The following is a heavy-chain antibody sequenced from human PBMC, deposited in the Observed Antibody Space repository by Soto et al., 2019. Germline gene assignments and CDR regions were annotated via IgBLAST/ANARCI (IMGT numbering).Heavy chain of an antibody. CDR3: ARDRAGRLFEWLFSYYFDY. CDR1: GFTFSSYA. CDR2: ISYDGSNK. D-gene: IGHD3-3*01. Sequence: GGSLRLSCAASGFTFSSYAMHWVRQAPGKGLEWVAVISYDGSNKYYADSVKGRFTISRDNSKNTLYLQMNSLRAEHTAVYYCARDRAGRLFEWLFSYYFDYWGQGTLVTVSS. J-gene: IGHJ4*02. V-gene: IGHV3-30-3*01.